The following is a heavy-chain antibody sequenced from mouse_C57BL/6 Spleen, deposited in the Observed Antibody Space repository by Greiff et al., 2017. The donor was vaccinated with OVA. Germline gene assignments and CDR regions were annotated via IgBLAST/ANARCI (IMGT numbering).Heavy chain of an antibody. Sequence: VQLQQSGAELVRPGASVTLSCKASGYTFTDYEMHWVKQTPVHGLEWIGAIDPETGGTAYNQKFKGKAILTADKSSSTAYMELRSLTSEDSAVYYCTRGTPYFDYWGQGTTLTVSS. CDR1: GYTFTDYE. CDR2: IDPETGGT. CDR3: TRGTPYFDY. D-gene: IGHD3-3*01. J-gene: IGHJ2*01. V-gene: IGHV1-15*01.